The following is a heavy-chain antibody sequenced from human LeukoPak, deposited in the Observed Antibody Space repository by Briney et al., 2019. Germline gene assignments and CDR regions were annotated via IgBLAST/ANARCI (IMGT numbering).Heavy chain of an antibody. V-gene: IGHV1-2*02. J-gene: IGHJ5*02. CDR1: GYRFTDYY. D-gene: IGHD3-9*01. CDR3: VRSYYDVLTGNYMWLAP. Sequence: ASVKVSCKASGYRFTDYYIHWVRQAPGQGLEWMGWINVNSGDTYHSQKFQDRVTMTGDTSINTAYMELSRLRSDDTAVFYCVRSYYDVLTGNYMWLAPWGQGTLVIVSS. CDR2: INVNSGDT.